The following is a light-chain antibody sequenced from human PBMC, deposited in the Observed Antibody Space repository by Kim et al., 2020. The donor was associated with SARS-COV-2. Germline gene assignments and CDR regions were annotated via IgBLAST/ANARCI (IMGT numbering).Light chain of an antibody. CDR2: QDN. CDR3: QAWDRGTVV. J-gene: IGLJ2*01. V-gene: IGLV3-1*01. CDR1: KLGEKY. Sequence: SYELTQPPSVSVFPGQTATIACSGNKLGEKYASWYQQKPGQSPLVVIYQDNRRPSGIPERFSGSNSGNTATLTISGTQAEDEADYYCQAWDRGTVVFGGGTQLTVL.